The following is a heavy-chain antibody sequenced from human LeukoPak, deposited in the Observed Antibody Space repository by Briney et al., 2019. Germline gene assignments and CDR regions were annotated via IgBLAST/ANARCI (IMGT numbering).Heavy chain of an antibody. CDR2: INPSGGST. J-gene: IGHJ5*01. CDR3: ASQPSPYYYDSSSYQNWSDP. V-gene: IGHV1-46*01. CDR1: GYTFTSYY. Sequence: ASVKVSCKASGYTFTSYYMHWVRQAPGQGLEWMGIINPSGGSTSYAQEFQGRVTMTRDTSTSTVYMELSSLRSEDTAVYYCASQPSPYYYDSSSYQNWSDPWGQVTLVTVSS. D-gene: IGHD3-22*01.